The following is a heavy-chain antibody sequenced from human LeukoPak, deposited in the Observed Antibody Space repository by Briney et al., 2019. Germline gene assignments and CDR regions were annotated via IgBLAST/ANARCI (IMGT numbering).Heavy chain of an antibody. CDR2: VKDDGRTT. J-gene: IGHJ4*02. CDR1: GLTFSDFW. D-gene: IGHD5-18*01. V-gene: IGHV3-74*01. Sequence: PGGALRHPCAASGLTFSDFWMHWVRPPPGKGLVWVALVKDDGRTTIYAESVKGRFSISRDNAKNTLYLQLNSLRADDSGVYYCATGHSYGYDYWGQGVLVTVSS. CDR3: ATGHSYGYDY.